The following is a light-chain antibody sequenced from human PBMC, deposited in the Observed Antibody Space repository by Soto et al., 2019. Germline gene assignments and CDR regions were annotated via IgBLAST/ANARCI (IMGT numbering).Light chain of an antibody. Sequence: EIVMTQSPATLSVSPGERATLSCRASQSVSSNLAWYQQKPGQPPSLLIYGASTRATGIPARFSGSGSGTEFTLTIRSRQAEDFAVCYCQEDNTWVFTFGPGTKVDIK. V-gene: IGKV3-15*01. CDR3: QEDNTWVFT. J-gene: IGKJ3*01. CDR1: QSVSSN. CDR2: GAS.